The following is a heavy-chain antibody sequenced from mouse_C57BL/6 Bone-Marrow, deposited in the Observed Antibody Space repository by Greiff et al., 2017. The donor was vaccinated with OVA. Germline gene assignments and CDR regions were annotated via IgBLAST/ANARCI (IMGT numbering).Heavy chain of an antibody. CDR2: ISDGGSYT. D-gene: IGHD4-1*01. CDR1: GFTFSSYA. Sequence: DVKLVESGGGLVKPGGSLKLSCAASGFTFSSYAMSWVRQTPEKRLEWVATISDGGSYTYYPDNVKGRFTISRDNAKNNLYLQMSHLKSEDTAMYYCAREAANWGFDYWGQGTTLTVSS. V-gene: IGHV5-4*01. J-gene: IGHJ2*01. CDR3: AREAANWGFDY.